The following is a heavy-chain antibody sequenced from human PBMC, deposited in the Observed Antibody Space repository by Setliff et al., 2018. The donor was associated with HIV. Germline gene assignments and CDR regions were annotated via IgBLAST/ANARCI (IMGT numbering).Heavy chain of an antibody. Sequence: GGSLRLSCAASGFTFFDYALNWVRQAPGKGLEWVSSISSSGSYIYYADSVKGRFTISRDHATSALYLQMDSLRAEDTALFYCARDAPLYYMDVWGKGTTVTVSS. J-gene: IGHJ6*03. CDR1: GFTFFDYA. CDR3: ARDAPLYYMDV. CDR2: ISSSGSYI. V-gene: IGHV3-21*01.